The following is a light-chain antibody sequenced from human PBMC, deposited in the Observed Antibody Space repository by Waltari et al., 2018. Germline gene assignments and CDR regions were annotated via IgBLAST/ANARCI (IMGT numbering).Light chain of an antibody. CDR3: QQYGSSPRT. CDR1: QSVTGSD. CDR2: GAS. V-gene: IGKV3-20*01. Sequence: EIVLTQSPGTLSLSPGERATLSCRTSQSVTGSDLAWYQQNPGQAPRLLISGASSRATGIPDRFSGSGSGPDFTLTISRLEPEDFAVYYCQQYGSSPRTFAQGTRVEIK. J-gene: IGKJ1*01.